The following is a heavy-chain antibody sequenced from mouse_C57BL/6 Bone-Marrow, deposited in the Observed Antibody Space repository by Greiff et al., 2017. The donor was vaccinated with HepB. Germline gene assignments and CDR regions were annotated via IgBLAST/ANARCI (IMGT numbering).Heavy chain of an antibody. J-gene: IGHJ4*01. CDR1: GFTFSDYG. Sequence: EVKLVESGGGLVKPGGSLKLSCAASGFTFSDYGMHWVRQAPEKGLEWVAYISSGSSTIYYADTVKGRFTISRDNAKNTLFLQMTRLRSEDTAMYYCARTITTYYYAMDYWGQGTSVTVSS. V-gene: IGHV5-17*01. CDR2: ISSGSSTI. CDR3: ARTITTYYYAMDY. D-gene: IGHD2-4*01.